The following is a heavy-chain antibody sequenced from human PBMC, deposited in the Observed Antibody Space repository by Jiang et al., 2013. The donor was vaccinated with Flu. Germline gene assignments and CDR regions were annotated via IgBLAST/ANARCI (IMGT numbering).Heavy chain of an antibody. CDR3: ARASGQPQIHAFDI. J-gene: IGHJ3*02. Sequence: GLVQPGGSLRLSCAASGFTFSSYWMSWVRQAPGKGLEWVANIKQDGSEKYYVDSVKGRFTISRDNAKNSLYLQMNSLRAEDTAVYYCARASGQPQIHAFDIWGQGTMVTVSS. CDR2: IKQDGSEK. D-gene: IGHD1-14*01. V-gene: IGHV3-7*01. CDR1: GFTFSSYW.